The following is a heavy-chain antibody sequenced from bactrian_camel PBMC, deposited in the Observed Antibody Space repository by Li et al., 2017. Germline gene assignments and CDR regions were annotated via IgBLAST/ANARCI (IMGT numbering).Heavy chain of an antibody. CDR1: GLVYPFWS. CDR2: ILVGGERT. D-gene: IGHD1*01. V-gene: IGHV3S54*01. J-gene: IGHJ6*01. CDR3: AAAESGGWRLLLEDFGY. Sequence: HVQLVESGGGSVQAGGSLTLSCAASGLVYPFWSMGWFRQAPGKQREGVASILVGGERTSYDDSVKGRFTISKDNTEKTLTLRATSLEPEDTAMYYCAAAESGGWRLLLEDFGYWGQGTQVTVS.